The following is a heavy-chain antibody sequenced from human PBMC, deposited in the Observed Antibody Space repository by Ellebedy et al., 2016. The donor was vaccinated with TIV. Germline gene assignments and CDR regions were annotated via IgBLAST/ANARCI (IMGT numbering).Heavy chain of an antibody. J-gene: IGHJ4*02. V-gene: IGHV1-3*01. Sequence: AASVKVSCKASGYTFTSYAMHWVRQAPGQRLEWMGWISAGNGNTKYSQKFQGRVTITRDTSASTAYMELSSLRAEDTAVYYCARGEGRAGAPKAQTYDYWGRGTLVTVSS. CDR2: ISAGNGNT. CDR3: ARGEGRAGAPKAQTYDY. CDR1: GYTFTSYA. D-gene: IGHD3-10*01.